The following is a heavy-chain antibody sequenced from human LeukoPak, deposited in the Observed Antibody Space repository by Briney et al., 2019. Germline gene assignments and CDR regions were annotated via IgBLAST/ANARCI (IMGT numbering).Heavy chain of an antibody. CDR3: ARDQRQWLTPTGEFEY. V-gene: IGHV1-18*01. Sequence: ASVKVSCKASGYTFTTYGLSWVRQAPGQGLEWMGWISPYTGNTNYAQKFQGRVTMTTDTSTSTAYMELRSLRSDDTAVYYCARDQRQWLTPTGEFEYWGQGALVTVSS. CDR2: ISPYTGNT. CDR1: GYTFTTYG. J-gene: IGHJ4*02. D-gene: IGHD6-19*01.